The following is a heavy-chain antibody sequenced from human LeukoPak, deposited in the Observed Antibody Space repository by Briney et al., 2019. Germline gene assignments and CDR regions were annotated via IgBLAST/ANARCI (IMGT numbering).Heavy chain of an antibody. D-gene: IGHD2-15*01. CDR1: GFTFSSYG. J-gene: IGHJ3*02. V-gene: IGHV3-23*01. CDR2: TSGSGGST. CDR3: ATSRVPWSPGAFDI. Sequence: GGSLRLSCAASGFTFSSYGMTWVRQAPGKGLEWISGTSGSGGSTYYANSVKGRFTISRDNSKNTLYLQMNSLRAEDTAVYYCATSRVPWSPGAFDIWGQGTMVTVSS.